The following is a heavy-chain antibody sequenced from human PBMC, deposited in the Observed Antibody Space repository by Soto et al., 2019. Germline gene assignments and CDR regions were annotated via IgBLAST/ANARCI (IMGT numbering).Heavy chain of an antibody. V-gene: IGHV1-58*01. CDR1: GFTFTSSA. D-gene: IGHD3-16*02. CDR3: ARDDSMNDYVWGSYRLDYYYYGMDV. CDR2: IVVGSGNT. Sequence: ASVKVSCKASGFTFTSSAVQWVRQARGRRLEWIGWIVVGSGNTNYAQKFQERVTITRDMSTSTAYMELSSLRSEDTAVYYCARDDSMNDYVWGSYRLDYYYYGMDVWGQGTTVTVSS. J-gene: IGHJ6*02.